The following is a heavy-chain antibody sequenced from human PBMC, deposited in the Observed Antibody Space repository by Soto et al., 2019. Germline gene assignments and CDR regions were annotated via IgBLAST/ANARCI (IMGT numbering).Heavy chain of an antibody. D-gene: IGHD3-16*02. V-gene: IGHV4-31*03. CDR3: ARMGLHLGELSRNWFDP. J-gene: IGHJ5*02. CDR1: GGSITSADYY. Sequence: QVQLQESGPGLVKPSQTLSLTCTISGGSITSADYYWTWIRQFPGKGLEWIAYIYSSGTTHYNPSRKSRATISLDTANSQFSLEVKSATAADTAVYYCARMGLHLGELSRNWFDPWGHGSLVTVSS. CDR2: IYSSGTT.